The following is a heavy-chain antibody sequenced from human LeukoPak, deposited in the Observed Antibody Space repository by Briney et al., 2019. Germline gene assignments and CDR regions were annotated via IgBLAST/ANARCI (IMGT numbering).Heavy chain of an antibody. Sequence: ASVKVSCKVSGYTLTELSMHWVRQAPGKGLEWMGGFDPEDGETIYAQKFQGRVTMTEDTSTDTAYMELSSLRPEDTAVYYCATYIEYSSTFDYWGQGTLVTVSS. CDR3: ATYIEYSSTFDY. CDR1: GYTLTELS. V-gene: IGHV1-24*01. J-gene: IGHJ4*02. CDR2: FDPEDGET. D-gene: IGHD2-2*01.